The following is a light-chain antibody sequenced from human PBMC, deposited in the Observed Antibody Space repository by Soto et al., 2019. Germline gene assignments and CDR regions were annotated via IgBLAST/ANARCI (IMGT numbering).Light chain of an antibody. Sequence: QSVLTQPPSVSGTPGQTVTISCSGSTSNLGSNGVNWYQQVPGSAPKLLIYANYQRPSGVPDRFSGSKSATSASLAINGLQSEDEADFYCASWDDSLDGMVFGGGTKVTVL. CDR2: ANY. CDR3: ASWDDSLDGMV. CDR1: TSNLGSNG. V-gene: IGLV1-44*01. J-gene: IGLJ2*01.